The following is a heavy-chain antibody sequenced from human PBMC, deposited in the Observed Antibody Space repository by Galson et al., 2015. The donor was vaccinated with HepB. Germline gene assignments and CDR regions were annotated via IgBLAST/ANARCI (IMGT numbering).Heavy chain of an antibody. CDR2: TYYRSKWYN. V-gene: IGHV6-1*01. CDR3: AGEGLSDYGDYGYFDY. J-gene: IGHJ4*02. D-gene: IGHD4-17*01. Sequence: CAISGDSVSSNSAAWNWIRQSPSRSLEWLGRTYYRSKWYNDYAVSVKSRITINPDTSKNQFSLQLNSVTPEDTAVYYCAGEGLSDYGDYGYFDYWGQGTLVTVSS. CDR1: GDSVSSNSAA.